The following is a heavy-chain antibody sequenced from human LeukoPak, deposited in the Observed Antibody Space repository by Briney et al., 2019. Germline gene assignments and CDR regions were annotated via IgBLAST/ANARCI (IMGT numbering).Heavy chain of an antibody. J-gene: IGHJ4*02. V-gene: IGHV3-30-3*01. D-gene: IGHD3-22*01. Sequence: GRSLRLSCAASGFTFSSYAMHWVRQAPGKGLEWVAVISYNGSNKYYADSVKGRFTISRDNSKNTLYLQMNSLRAEDTAVYYCASSAYYYDSSGYSRVGYFDYWGQGTLVTVSS. CDR3: ASSAYYYDSSGYSRVGYFDY. CDR2: ISYNGSNK. CDR1: GFTFSSYA.